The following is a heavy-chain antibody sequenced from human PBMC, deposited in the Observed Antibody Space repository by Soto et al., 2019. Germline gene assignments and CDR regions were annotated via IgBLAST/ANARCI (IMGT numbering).Heavy chain of an antibody. D-gene: IGHD6-13*01. V-gene: IGHV1-2*04. CDR3: ARGLAAASTGFEY. Sequence: GASVKVSCKASGYTFTGYYMHWVRQAPGQGLEWMGWINPNSGGTNYAQKFQGWVTMTRDTSISTAYMELSRLRSDDTAVSYCARGLAAASTGFEYWGQGTLVTVSS. CDR2: INPNSGGT. J-gene: IGHJ4*02. CDR1: GYTFTGYY.